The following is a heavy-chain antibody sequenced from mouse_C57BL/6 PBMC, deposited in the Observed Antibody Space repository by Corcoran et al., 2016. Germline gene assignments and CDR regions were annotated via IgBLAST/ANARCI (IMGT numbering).Heavy chain of an antibody. J-gene: IGHJ1*03. Sequence: QVQLQQSGPELVKPGASVKISCKASGYTFTDYYINWVKQRPGQGLEWIGWIFPGSGSTYYNEKFKGKATLTVDKSSSTAYMLLSSLTSEDSAVYFCATLKDYDYDGWYFDVWGTGTTVTVSS. V-gene: IGHV1-75*01. CDR1: GYTFTDYY. CDR2: IFPGSGST. D-gene: IGHD2-4*01. CDR3: ATLKDYDYDGWYFDV.